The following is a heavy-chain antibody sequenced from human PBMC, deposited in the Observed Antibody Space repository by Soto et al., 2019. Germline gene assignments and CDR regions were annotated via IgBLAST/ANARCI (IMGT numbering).Heavy chain of an antibody. D-gene: IGHD3-10*01. V-gene: IGHV3-48*01. J-gene: IGHJ4*02. CDR3: ASDHYQGMVRRLDTKPYFAY. CDR2: ISSSSSTI. Sequence: GKELERVSYISSSSSTIYYADSVKGRFTTSRDNAKNSLYLQMNSLRAEDTAVYYCASDHYQGMVRRLDTKPYFAYWGKGTLVPVS.